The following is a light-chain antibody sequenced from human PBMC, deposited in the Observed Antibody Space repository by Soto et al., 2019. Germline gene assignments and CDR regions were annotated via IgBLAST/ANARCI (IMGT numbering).Light chain of an antibody. CDR1: QSISSW. CDR2: KAS. V-gene: IGKV1-5*03. Sequence: DIQMTQSPSILSASVGDRVTITCRASQSISSWLAWYQQTPGKAPKLLIYKASSLESGVPSRFSGSGSGTEFTLTISSLQPDDFASYYCQQYNSYWTFGQGTKVDIK. J-gene: IGKJ1*01. CDR3: QQYNSYWT.